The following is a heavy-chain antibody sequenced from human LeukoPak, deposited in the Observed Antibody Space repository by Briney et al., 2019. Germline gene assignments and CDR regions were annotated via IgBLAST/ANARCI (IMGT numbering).Heavy chain of an antibody. CDR2: ISYDGSNK. D-gene: IGHD3-10*01. Sequence: GGSLRLSCAASGFAFSSYAMHWVRQAPGKGLEWVAVISYDGSNKYYADSVKGRFTISRDNAKNSLYLQMNSLRAEDTAVYYCARGRNYYGSGSYYNPNFDYWGQGTLVTVSS. CDR1: GFAFSSYA. CDR3: ARGRNYYGSGSYYNPNFDY. J-gene: IGHJ4*02. V-gene: IGHV3-30-3*01.